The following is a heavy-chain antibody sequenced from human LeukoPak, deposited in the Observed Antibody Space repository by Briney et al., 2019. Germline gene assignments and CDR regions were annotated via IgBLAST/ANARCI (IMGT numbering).Heavy chain of an antibody. CDR2: IKTKTEGETT. CDR1: GFTSGNAW. CDR3: ASTVGPRRRSPVLMDV. V-gene: IGHV3-15*01. Sequence: GGSLRLSCAASGFTSGNAWMSWVRQAPGKGLEWVGRIKTKTEGETTDYAAPVKGRFTVSRDDPKNTLYLQMNSLRAEDTAVYYCASTVGPRRRSPVLMDVWGQGTTVTVSS. J-gene: IGHJ6*02. D-gene: IGHD2-8*02.